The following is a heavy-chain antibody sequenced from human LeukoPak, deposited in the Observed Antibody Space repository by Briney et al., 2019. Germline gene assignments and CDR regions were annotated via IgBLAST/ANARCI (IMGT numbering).Heavy chain of an antibody. CDR1: GFTFSSYS. Sequence: GGSLRLSCAASGFTFSSYSMNWVRQAPGKGLEGVSDISRSGSSIDYADSVKGRFTISRDNAKNSLYLQMNSLRAEDTAVYYCAISFDYWGQGTLVTVSS. CDR2: ISRSGSSI. J-gene: IGHJ4*02. V-gene: IGHV3-48*04. CDR3: AISFDY.